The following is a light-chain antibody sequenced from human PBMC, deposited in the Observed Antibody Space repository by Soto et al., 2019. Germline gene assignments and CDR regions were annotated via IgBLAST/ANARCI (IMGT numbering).Light chain of an antibody. CDR1: QSVSSSY. Sequence: IVLTQSPGTLSLSPGGRATLPCRASQSVSSSYLAWYQQKPGQAPRLLIYGASSRATGIPDRFSGSGSGTDFTLTISRLEPEDFAVYYCQQYDNSAWTLGQGTKVDIK. V-gene: IGKV3-20*01. J-gene: IGKJ1*01. CDR2: GAS. CDR3: QQYDNSAWT.